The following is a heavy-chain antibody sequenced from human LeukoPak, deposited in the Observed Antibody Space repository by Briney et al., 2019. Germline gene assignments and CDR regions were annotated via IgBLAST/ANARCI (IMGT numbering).Heavy chain of an antibody. D-gene: IGHD5-18*01. CDR2: INHSGST. V-gene: IGHV4-34*01. CDR1: GGSFSGYY. CDR3: ARGGYGSDSWFDP. Sequence: PSETLSLTCAVYGGSFSGYYWSWIRQTPGKGLEWIGEINHSGSTNYNPSLKSRVTISVDTSKNQFSLKLSSVTAADTAVYYCARGGYGSDSWFDPWGQGTLVTVSS. J-gene: IGHJ5*02.